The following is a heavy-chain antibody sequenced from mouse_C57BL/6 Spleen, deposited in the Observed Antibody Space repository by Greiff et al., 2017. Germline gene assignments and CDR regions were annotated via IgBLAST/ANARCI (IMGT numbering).Heavy chain of an antibody. CDR2: ISYDGSN. D-gene: IGHD4-1*01. CDR1: GYSITSGYY. V-gene: IGHV3-6*01. J-gene: IGHJ3*01. Sequence: VQLQQSGPGLVKPSQSLSLTCSVTGYSITSGYYWNWIRQFPGNKLEWMGYISYDGSNNYNPSLKNRISITRDTSKNQFFLKLNSVTTEDTATYYCARDSGTLFAYWGQGTLVTVSA. CDR3: ARDSGTLFAY.